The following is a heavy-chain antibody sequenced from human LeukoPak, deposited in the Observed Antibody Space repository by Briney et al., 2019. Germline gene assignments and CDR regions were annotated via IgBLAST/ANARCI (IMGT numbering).Heavy chain of an antibody. CDR2: IKSDGAGT. V-gene: IGHV3-74*01. J-gene: IGHJ4*02. CDR1: GFSFSSFW. CDR3: ARGGYGAYMG. D-gene: IGHD4-17*01. Sequence: GGSPRLSCAASGFSFSSFWMHWVRQAPGKGLVWVSGIKSDGAGTSYVDSVKGRFTISRDNAKNTLDLQMNSLRAEDTAVYYCARGGYGAYMGWGQGMLVTVSS.